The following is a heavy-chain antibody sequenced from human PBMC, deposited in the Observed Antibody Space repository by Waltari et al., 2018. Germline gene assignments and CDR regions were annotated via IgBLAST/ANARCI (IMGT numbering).Heavy chain of an antibody. Sequence: QVQLVQSGTEARKPGASVTVSCNASGYTFTDYNIHWVRKAPGQGLEWMGWSNPDTGGTYYAQKFQGRVTMTWDTSITTAYLELSSLRFDDTALYFCARSVSRGAVDYWGQGALVTVSS. CDR1: GYTFTDYN. D-gene: IGHD1-26*01. J-gene: IGHJ4*02. CDR2: SNPDTGGT. V-gene: IGHV1-2*02. CDR3: ARSVSRGAVDY.